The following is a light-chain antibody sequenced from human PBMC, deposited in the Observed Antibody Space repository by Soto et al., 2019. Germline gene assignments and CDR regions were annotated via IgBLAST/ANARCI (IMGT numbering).Light chain of an antibody. CDR2: GAS. CDR1: QSVSSSY. J-gene: IGKJ1*01. CDR3: QQYNQWPGT. V-gene: IGKV3-15*01. Sequence: EIVLTQSPGTLSLSPGERATLSCRGSQSVSSSYLAWYQQKPGQSPRLLIYGASSRATGVPVRFSGSGSGVAFTLTISGLQSEDFAVYHCQQYNQWPGTFGQGTKVDIK.